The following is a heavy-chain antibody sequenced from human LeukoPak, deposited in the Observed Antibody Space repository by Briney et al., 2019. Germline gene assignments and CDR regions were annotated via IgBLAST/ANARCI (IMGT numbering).Heavy chain of an antibody. CDR2: IIPIFGTA. CDR1: GGTFSSYA. J-gene: IGHJ4*02. V-gene: IGHV1-69*05. D-gene: IGHD5-24*01. Sequence: SVKVSCKASGGTFSSYANSWVRQAPGQGLEWMGGIIPIFGTANYAQKFQGRVAITTDESTSTAYMELSSLRSEDTAVYYCARGYYGYNSYYFDYWGQGTLVTVSS. CDR3: ARGYYGYNSYYFDY.